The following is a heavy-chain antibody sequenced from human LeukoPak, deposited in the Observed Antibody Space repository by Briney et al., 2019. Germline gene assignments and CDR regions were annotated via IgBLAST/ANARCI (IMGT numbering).Heavy chain of an antibody. CDR1: GFTFSSYW. CDR3: AREVAGTLYYFDY. V-gene: IGHV3-30-3*01. CDR2: ISYDGSNK. D-gene: IGHD6-19*01. J-gene: IGHJ4*02. Sequence: GGSLRLSCTASGFTFSSYWMSWVRQAPGKGLEWVAVISYDGSNKYYADSVKGRFTISRDNSKNTLYLQMNSLRAEDTAVYYCAREVAGTLYYFDYWGQGTLVTVSS.